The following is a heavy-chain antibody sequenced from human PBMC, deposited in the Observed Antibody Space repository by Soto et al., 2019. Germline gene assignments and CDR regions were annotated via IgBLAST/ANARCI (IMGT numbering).Heavy chain of an antibody. CDR2: IYYTGST. CDR1: GDSISSYS. V-gene: IGHV4-59*08. Sequence: PSETLSLTCTVSGDSISSYSWTWIRQPPGKGLEWIGYIYYTGSTNYNPSLKSRVSISVDTSNNQFSLRLRSVTAADTAVYYCARPDNYFFYMDVWGKGTTVTVSS. J-gene: IGHJ6*03. CDR3: ARPDNYFFYMDV.